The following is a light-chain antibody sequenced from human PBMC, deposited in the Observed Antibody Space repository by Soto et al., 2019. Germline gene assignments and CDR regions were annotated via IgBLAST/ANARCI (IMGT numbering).Light chain of an antibody. J-gene: IGLJ1*01. CDR3: SSYTSSYTYV. CDR1: SSDVGGYNY. V-gene: IGLV2-14*01. CDR2: EVS. Sequence: QSALTQPRSVSGSPGQSVTISCTGTSSDVGGYNYVSWYQQLPGKAPKLMIYEVSNRPSGVSNRFSGSKSGNTASLTISGLQAEDEADYYCSSYTSSYTYVFGTGTKLTVL.